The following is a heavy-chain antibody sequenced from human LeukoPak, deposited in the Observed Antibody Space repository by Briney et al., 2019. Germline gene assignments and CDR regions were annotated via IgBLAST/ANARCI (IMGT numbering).Heavy chain of an antibody. CDR1: GFTFSSYA. D-gene: IGHD2-2*02. CDR3: ARETDPYHFDY. Sequence: GGSLRLSCAASGFTFSSYAMHWVRQAPGKGLEWVTVISYDGSNKYYADSVKGRFTISRDNSTITLYLQMNSLRAEDTAVYYCARETDPYHFDYWGQGTLVTVSS. V-gene: IGHV3-30-3*01. J-gene: IGHJ4*02. CDR2: ISYDGSNK.